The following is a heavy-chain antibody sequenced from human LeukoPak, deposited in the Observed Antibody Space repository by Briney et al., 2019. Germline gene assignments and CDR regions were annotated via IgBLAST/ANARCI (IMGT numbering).Heavy chain of an antibody. CDR2: ISWNSGSI. Sequence: GGSLRLSCAASGFTFDDYAMHWVRQAPGKGLEWVSGISWNSGSIGYADSVKGRFTISRDNAKNSLYLQMNSLRAEDTALYYCAKDTIAAANEGYFDYWGQGTLVTVSS. CDR3: AKDTIAAANEGYFDY. CDR1: GFTFDDYA. J-gene: IGHJ4*02. D-gene: IGHD6-13*01. V-gene: IGHV3-9*01.